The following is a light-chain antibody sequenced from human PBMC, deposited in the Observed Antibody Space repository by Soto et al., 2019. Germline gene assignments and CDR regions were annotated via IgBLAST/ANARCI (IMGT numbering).Light chain of an antibody. J-gene: IGKJ2*01. CDR3: QQRSNWPPYT. CDR2: DAS. Sequence: EIVLTQSPATLSLSPGERATLSCRASQSVNSNLAWYQQNPGQAPRLLIFDASNRAPGIPARFSGSGSGTDFTLTISSLEPEDFAVYYCQQRSNWPPYTFGQGTKLEIK. V-gene: IGKV3-11*01. CDR1: QSVNSN.